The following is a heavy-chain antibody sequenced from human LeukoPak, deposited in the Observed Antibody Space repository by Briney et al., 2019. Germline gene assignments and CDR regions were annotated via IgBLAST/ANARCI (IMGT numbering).Heavy chain of an antibody. V-gene: IGHV4-4*02. J-gene: IGHJ4*02. CDR2: IYHSGST. CDR1: GLSISSSNW. CDR3: ARRGFVARFDS. Sequence: SETLSLTCAVSGLSISSSNWWSWVRQSPGKGLEWIGEIYHSGSTNYNPSLKSRVTISVDKSKNQFSLKLSSVAAADTAVYYCARRGFVARFDSWGQGTPVTVSS. D-gene: IGHD2-15*01.